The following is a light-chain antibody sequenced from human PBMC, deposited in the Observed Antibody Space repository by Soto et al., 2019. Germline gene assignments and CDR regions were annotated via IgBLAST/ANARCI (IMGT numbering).Light chain of an antibody. J-gene: IGKJ4*01. CDR3: QQRRSWPLT. Sequence: EIVLTQSPATLSLSPGERATLSCRASQSISSYLAWYQQKPGQAPRLLIYDGSNRATGIPARFSGSGSETDFTLPISSLEPEDFASYYCQQRRSWPLTFGGGTKVELK. CDR2: DGS. CDR1: QSISSY. V-gene: IGKV3-11*01.